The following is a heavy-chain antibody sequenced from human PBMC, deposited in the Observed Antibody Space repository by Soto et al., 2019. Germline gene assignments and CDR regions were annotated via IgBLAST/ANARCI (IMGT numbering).Heavy chain of an antibody. J-gene: IGHJ4*02. CDR3: ARLSSAHVDTAVVY. D-gene: IGHD5-18*01. V-gene: IGHV1-69*13. CDR1: GGTFSSYA. Sequence: SVKVSCKASGGTFSSYAISWVRQAPGQGLEWMGGIIPIFGTANYAQKFQGRVTITADESTSTAYMELSSLRSEDTAVYYCARLSSAHVDTAVVYWGQGTQVTVSS. CDR2: IIPIFGTA.